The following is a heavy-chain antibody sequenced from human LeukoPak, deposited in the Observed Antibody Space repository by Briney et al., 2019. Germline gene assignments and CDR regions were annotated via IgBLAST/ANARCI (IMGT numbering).Heavy chain of an antibody. Sequence: QSGGSLRLSCAASGFSFSSYGMHWVRQAPGKGLEWVAFIRYDGSNKYYADSVKGRFTISRDNSKNTLYLQMNSLRAEDTAVYYCARRAVVTAYYFDHWGQGTLVTVSS. J-gene: IGHJ4*02. CDR3: ARRAVVTAYYFDH. CDR2: IRYDGSNK. CDR1: GFSFSSYG. D-gene: IGHD2-21*02. V-gene: IGHV3-30*02.